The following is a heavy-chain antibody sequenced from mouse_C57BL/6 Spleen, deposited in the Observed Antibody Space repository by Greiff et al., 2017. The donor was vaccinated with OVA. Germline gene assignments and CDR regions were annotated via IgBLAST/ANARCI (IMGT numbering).Heavy chain of an antibody. CDR3: ARWDYYGSSSYYDY. V-gene: IGHV14-2*01. CDR2: IDPEDGET. Sequence: EVKLQESGAELVKPGASVKLSCTASGFTFKDYYMHWVKQRPEQGLEWIGRIDPEDGETKYAPKFQGKATITADTTSNTAYLQLSSLTSEDTAVYYCARWDYYGSSSYYDYWGQGTTLTVSS. CDR1: GFTFKDYY. J-gene: IGHJ2*01. D-gene: IGHD1-1*01.